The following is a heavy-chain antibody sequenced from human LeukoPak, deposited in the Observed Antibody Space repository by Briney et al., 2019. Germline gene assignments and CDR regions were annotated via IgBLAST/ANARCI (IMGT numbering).Heavy chain of an antibody. CDR2: INHSGST. J-gene: IGHJ5*02. CDR1: GGSFSGYY. CDR3: ARGAYWFDP. V-gene: IGHV4-34*01. Sequence: PSETLSLTCAVYGGSFSGYYWSWIRQPPGKGLEWIGEINHSGSTNYNPSLKSRVTISVDTSKNQFSLKLSSVTAADTAVYHCARGAYWFDPWGQGTLVTVSS.